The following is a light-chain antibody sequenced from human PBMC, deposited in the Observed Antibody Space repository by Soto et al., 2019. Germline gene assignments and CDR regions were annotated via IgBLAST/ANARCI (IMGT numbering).Light chain of an antibody. Sequence: EIVLTQSPGTLSLFPGERATLSCRASQTVGYYLAWYQQKAGQAPRPLIYDASNRAPGIPARFSGSGSGTEFTLSISSLQSEDSAVYYCQQYNNWPPITFGQGTRLEIK. CDR3: QQYNNWPPIT. V-gene: IGKV3-11*01. CDR2: DAS. CDR1: QTVGYY. J-gene: IGKJ5*01.